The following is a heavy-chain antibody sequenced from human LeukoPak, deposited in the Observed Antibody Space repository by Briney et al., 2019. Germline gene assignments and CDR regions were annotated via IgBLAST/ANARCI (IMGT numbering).Heavy chain of an antibody. J-gene: IGHJ1*01. Sequence: GGSLRLSCAASGFTFSSYSMNWVRQAPGKGLEWVSYISSSSSTIYYADSVRGRFTISRDNAKNSLYLQMNSLRAEDTAVYYCARAYYYDSSGYTASFQHWGQGTLVTVSS. CDR1: GFTFSSYS. CDR2: ISSSSSTI. CDR3: ARAYYYDSSGYTASFQH. V-gene: IGHV3-48*01. D-gene: IGHD3-22*01.